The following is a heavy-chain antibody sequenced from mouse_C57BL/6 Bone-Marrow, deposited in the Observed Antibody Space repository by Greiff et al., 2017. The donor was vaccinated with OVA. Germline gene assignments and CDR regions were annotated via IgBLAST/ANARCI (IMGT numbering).Heavy chain of an antibody. J-gene: IGHJ4*01. V-gene: IGHV1-4*01. CDR1: GYTFTSYT. Sequence: VQLQQSGAELARPGASVKMSCKASGYTFTSYTMHWVKQRPGQGLEWIGYINPSRGYTKYNQKFKDKATLTADNSSRTAYMQLSSLTSEDSADYYGARPPRDYYAMDYWGQGTSVTVSS. CDR3: ARPPRDYYAMDY. CDR2: INPSRGYT.